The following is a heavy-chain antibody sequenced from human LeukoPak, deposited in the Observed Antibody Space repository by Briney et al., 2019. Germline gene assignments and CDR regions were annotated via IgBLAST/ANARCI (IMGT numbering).Heavy chain of an antibody. Sequence: GGSLRLSCAASGFTFSTYDVHWVRQTIGRGLEWVSAMGTAGDTYCADSVKGRFTISRENAKNSFYLRMDSLRAGDTAVYYCAALGGSIYWGQGALVTVSS. J-gene: IGHJ4*02. CDR2: MGTAGDT. D-gene: IGHD1-26*01. CDR3: AALGGSIY. CDR1: GFTFSTYD. V-gene: IGHV3-13*01.